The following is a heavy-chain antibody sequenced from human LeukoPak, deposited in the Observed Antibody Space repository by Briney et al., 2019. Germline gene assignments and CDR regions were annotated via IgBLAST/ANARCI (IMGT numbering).Heavy chain of an antibody. D-gene: IGHD3-10*01. Sequence: SETLSLTCAVSGGSTSSSNWWSWVRPPPGKGLEWIGEIYHSGSTNYNPSLKSRVTISVDTSKNQFSLKLSSVTAADTAVYYCARHGGNYYGSGSYYKSHYYFDYWGQGTLVTVSS. CDR1: GGSTSSSNW. CDR2: IYHSGST. J-gene: IGHJ4*02. CDR3: ARHGGNYYGSGSYYKSHYYFDY. V-gene: IGHV4-4*02.